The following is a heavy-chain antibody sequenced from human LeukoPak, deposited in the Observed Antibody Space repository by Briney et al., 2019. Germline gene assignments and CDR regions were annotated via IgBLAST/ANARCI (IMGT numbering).Heavy chain of an antibody. J-gene: IGHJ5*02. CDR2: ISSSSSYI. V-gene: IGHV3-21*01. Sequence: GGTLRLSCAASGFTFSSYGMNWVRQAPGKGLEWVSSISSSSSYIYYADSVKGRFTISRDNAKNSLYLQMNSLRAEDTAVYYCARDLGGYCNDPWGQGTLVTVSS. CDR1: GFTFSSYG. D-gene: IGHD2-2*03. CDR3: ARDLGGYCNDP.